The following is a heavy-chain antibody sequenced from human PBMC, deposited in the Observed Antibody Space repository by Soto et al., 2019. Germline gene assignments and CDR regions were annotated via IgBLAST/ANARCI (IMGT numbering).Heavy chain of an antibody. D-gene: IGHD3-16*01. Sequence: QVQLVQSGAEVKKPGASVKVSCKASGYTFTDYYIHWVRQAPGPGLEWMGWINPDSGGSKYAQKFQGRVTMTRDTSIRTVYVDLSRLTSDDTAVYYCARGGRSRDWFDPWGQGTQVTVST. CDR3: ARGGRSRDWFDP. CDR1: GYTFTDYY. J-gene: IGHJ5*02. V-gene: IGHV1-2*02. CDR2: INPDSGGS.